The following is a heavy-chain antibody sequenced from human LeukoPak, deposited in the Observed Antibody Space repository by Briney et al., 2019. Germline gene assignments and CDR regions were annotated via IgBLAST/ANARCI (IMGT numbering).Heavy chain of an antibody. D-gene: IGHD1-1*01. J-gene: IGHJ4*02. CDR3: AVQHVAFDY. CDR1: GFTFSSYE. V-gene: IGHV3-48*03. Sequence: PGGSLRLCCAASGFTFSSYEMNWVRQATGKGLEWVSYISSSGSTIYYADSVKGRFTISRDNAKNSLYLQMNSLRAEDTAVYYCAVQHVAFDYWGQGTLVTVSS. CDR2: ISSSGSTI.